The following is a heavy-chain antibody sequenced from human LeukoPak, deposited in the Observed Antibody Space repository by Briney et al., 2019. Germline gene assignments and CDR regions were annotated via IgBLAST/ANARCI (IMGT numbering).Heavy chain of an antibody. CDR2: ISNSSAHI. D-gene: IGHD1-26*01. V-gene: IGHV3-21*01. CDR1: GFTFSSYS. J-gene: IGHJ4*02. CDR3: ARDIGGSYTAIDY. Sequence: GGSLRLSCAASGFTFSSYSMNWVRQAPGKGLEWVSFISNSSAHINYADSVKGRFTISRDNPRNSLYLQMNSLRAEDTAVYYCARDIGGSYTAIDYWGQGTLVTVSS.